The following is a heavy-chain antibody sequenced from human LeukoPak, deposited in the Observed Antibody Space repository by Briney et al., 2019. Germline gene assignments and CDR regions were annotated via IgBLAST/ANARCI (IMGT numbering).Heavy chain of an antibody. Sequence: SGGSLRLSCAASGFTFSSFAMNWVRHAPGKGLEWVSTMSGDATSTYYADSVKGRFTISRDNSKNTLYLQMNSLRAEDTAVYYCAKRTSGSSWYSSDYWGQGTLVTVSS. CDR3: AKRTSGSSWYSSDY. CDR2: MSGDATST. V-gene: IGHV3-23*01. J-gene: IGHJ4*02. D-gene: IGHD6-13*01. CDR1: GFTFSSFA.